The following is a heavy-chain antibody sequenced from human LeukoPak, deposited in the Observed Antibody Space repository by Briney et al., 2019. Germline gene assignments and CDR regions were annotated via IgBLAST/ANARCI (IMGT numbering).Heavy chain of an antibody. CDR3: ASFRPAERWLQPGTDY. J-gene: IGHJ4*02. CDR1: GGSISSYY. V-gene: IGHV4-59*01. D-gene: IGHD5-24*01. Sequence: SETLSLTCTVSGGSISSYYWSWIRQPPEKGLEWIGYIYYSGSTNYNPSLKSRVTISVDTSKNQFSLKLSSVTAADTAVYYCASFRPAERWLQPGTDYWGQGTLVTVSS. CDR2: IYYSGST.